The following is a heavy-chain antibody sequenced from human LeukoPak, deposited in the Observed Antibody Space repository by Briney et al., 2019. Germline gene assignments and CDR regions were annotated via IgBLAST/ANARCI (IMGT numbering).Heavy chain of an antibody. CDR3: ARGWEHGGNPGFDY. D-gene: IGHD4-23*01. CDR1: GYSFTGYY. CDR2: ILPNSGDT. V-gene: IGHV1-2*02. Sequence: AASVKVSCKASGYSFTGYYMHWVRQAPGQGLEWMGWILPNSGDTSYAQKFQGRVTLTRDASISTAYMELSRLRSDDTAVYYCARGWEHGGNPGFDYWGQGTLVTDSS. J-gene: IGHJ4*02.